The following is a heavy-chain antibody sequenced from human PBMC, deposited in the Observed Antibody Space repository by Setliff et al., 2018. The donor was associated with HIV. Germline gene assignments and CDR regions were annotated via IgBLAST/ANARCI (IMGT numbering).Heavy chain of an antibody. D-gene: IGHD2-2*01. CDR3: AREGVPAAVMWFDP. CDR1: GGSISSSDW. J-gene: IGHJ5*02. V-gene: IGHV4-4*02. CDR2: IFHSGST. Sequence: PSETLSLTCAVSGGSISSSDWWSWVRQPPGKGLEWIGEIFHSGSTKYIPSLKSRVIISVDTSKNQFSLKLSSVTASDTAVYYCAREGVPAAVMWFDPWGQGTLVTVSS.